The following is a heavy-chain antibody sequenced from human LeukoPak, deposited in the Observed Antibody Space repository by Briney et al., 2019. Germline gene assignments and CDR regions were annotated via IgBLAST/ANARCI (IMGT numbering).Heavy chain of an antibody. CDR3: ASPGSYGSRWAYYFDY. CDR1: GGSISSSSYY. Sequence: SETLSLTCAVSGGSISSSSYYWGWVRQPPGKGLEWIGSIYYSGSTYYNPSLKSRVTISVDTYKNQCSLKLSSVTAADTAVYYCASPGSYGSRWAYYFDYWGQGTLVTVSS. J-gene: IGHJ4*02. D-gene: IGHD6-13*01. CDR2: IYYSGST. V-gene: IGHV4-39*01.